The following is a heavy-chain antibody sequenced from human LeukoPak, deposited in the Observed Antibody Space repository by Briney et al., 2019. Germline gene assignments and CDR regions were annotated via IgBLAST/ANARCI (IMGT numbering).Heavy chain of an antibody. D-gene: IGHD6-13*01. CDR1: GYTFTSYG. CDR3: ASLAAGATFDPLNWFDP. J-gene: IGHJ5*02. CDR2: ISAYNGNT. V-gene: IGHV1-18*01. Sequence: ASVKVSCKASGYTFTSYGINWVRQAPGQGLEWMGWISAYNGNTNYAQKLQGRVTMTTDTSTSTAYMELRSLRSDDTAVYYCASLAAGATFDPLNWFDPWGQGTLVTVSS.